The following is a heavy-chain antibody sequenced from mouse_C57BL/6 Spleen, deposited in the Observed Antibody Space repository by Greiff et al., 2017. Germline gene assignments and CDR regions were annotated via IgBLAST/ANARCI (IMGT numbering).Heavy chain of an antibody. CDR1: GYSITSGYY. CDR3: AREGYDGSFAY. D-gene: IGHD2-3*01. Sequence: EVKLMESGPGLVKPSQSLSLTCSVTGYSITSGYYWNWIRQFPGNKLEWMGYISYDGSNNYNPSLKNRISITRDTSKNQFFLKLNSVTTEDTATYYCAREGYDGSFAYWGQGTLVTVSA. V-gene: IGHV3-6*01. J-gene: IGHJ3*01. CDR2: ISYDGSN.